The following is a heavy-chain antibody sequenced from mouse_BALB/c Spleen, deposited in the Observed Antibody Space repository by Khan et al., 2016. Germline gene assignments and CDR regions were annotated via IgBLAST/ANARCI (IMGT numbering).Heavy chain of an antibody. V-gene: IGHV4-1*02. D-gene: IGHD1-1*01. J-gene: IGHJ2*01. CDR1: GFDFSRYW. CDR3: TRLYCYGTSDY. CDR2: INPDSSTI. Sequence: EVKLLESGGGLVQPGGSLKLSCAASGFDFSRYWMSWVRQAPGKGLEWIGEINPDSSTINYTPSLKDKFIISRDNAKNTLYLQMSKVRSEDTALYYCTRLYCYGTSDYWGQGTTLTVSS.